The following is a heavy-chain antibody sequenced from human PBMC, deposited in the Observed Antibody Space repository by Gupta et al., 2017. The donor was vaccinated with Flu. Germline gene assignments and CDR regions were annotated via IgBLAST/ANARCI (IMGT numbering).Heavy chain of an antibody. V-gene: IGHV3-30*18. D-gene: IGHD3-10*01. CDR2: ISYDGIKR. CDR3: TKGGDDEDYGMDV. CDR1: GFTFSDYG. Sequence: QIQLVESGGVVVQPGRSLRLLCADSGAAAGFTFSDYGRLWVRQAPGKGLEWVAVISYDGIKRFYADSVKGRFTISRDNSKSTLYLQMNSPRGEDTAVYYCTKGGDDEDYGMDVWGQGTTVTVSS. J-gene: IGHJ6*02.